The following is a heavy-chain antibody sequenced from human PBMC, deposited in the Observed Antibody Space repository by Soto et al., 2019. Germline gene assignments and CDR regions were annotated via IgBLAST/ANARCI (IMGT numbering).Heavy chain of an antibody. V-gene: IGHV3-23*01. CDR3: AKELGLGGYDILTGYRRAWFDP. CDR2: ISGSGGST. J-gene: IGHJ5*02. D-gene: IGHD3-9*01. Sequence: GGSLRLSCAASGFTFSSYAMSWVRQAPGKGLEWVSAISGSGGSTYYADSVKGRFTISRDNSKNTLYLQMNSLRAEDTAVYYWAKELGLGGYDILTGYRRAWFDPWGQGTLVTVSS. CDR1: GFTFSSYA.